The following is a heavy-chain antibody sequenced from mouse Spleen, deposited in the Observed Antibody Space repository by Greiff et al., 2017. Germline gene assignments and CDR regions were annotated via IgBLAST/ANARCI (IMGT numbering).Heavy chain of an antibody. CDR3: ARSPLLDY. J-gene: IGHJ2*01. CDR2: INPSSGYT. Sequence: QVQLKESGAELARPGASVKMSCKASGYTFTSYTMHWVKQRPGQGLEWIGYINPSSGYTKYNQKFKDKATLTADKSSSTAYMQLSSLTSEDSAVYYCARSPLLDYWGQGTTLTVSS. CDR1: GYTFTSYT. V-gene: IGHV1-4*01.